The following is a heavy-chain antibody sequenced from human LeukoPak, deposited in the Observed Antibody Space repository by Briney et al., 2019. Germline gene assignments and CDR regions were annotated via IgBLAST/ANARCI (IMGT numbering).Heavy chain of an antibody. D-gene: IGHD6-13*01. CDR3: ASLGAAGTDY. J-gene: IGHJ4*02. CDR1: GFSVSTNF. Sequence: GGSLRLSCAASGFSVSTNFMTWVRQAPGKGLEWVSVIYSDGNTYYADSVKGRFTISRDNSKNTLYLQMNSLRAEDTAVYYCASLGAAGTDYWGQGTLVTVSS. CDR2: IYSDGNT. V-gene: IGHV3-53*01.